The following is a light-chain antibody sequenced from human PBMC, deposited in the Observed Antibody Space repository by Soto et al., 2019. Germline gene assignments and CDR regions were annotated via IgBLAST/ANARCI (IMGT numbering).Light chain of an antibody. CDR3: QSYATGLSVLYV. J-gene: IGLJ1*01. CDR2: GNN. Sequence: QSVLTLPPSVSGAPGQRVTISCTGSSSNIGAGYDVHWYQQLPGTATKLLIYGNNNRPSGVPDLFSGSKSGTSASLAVTGLQAEDEADYYCQSYATGLSVLYVFGTGTKVTVL. CDR1: SSNIGAGYD. V-gene: IGLV1-40*01.